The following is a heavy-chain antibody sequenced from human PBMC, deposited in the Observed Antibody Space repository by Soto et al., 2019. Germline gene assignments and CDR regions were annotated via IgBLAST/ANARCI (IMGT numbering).Heavy chain of an antibody. CDR2: IIPIFGTA. D-gene: IGHD3-22*01. J-gene: IGHJ4*02. CDR1: GGTFSSYA. Sequence: ASVKVSCKASGGTFSSYAISWVRQAPGQGLEWMGGIIPIFGTANYAQKFQGRVTITADESTSTAYMELSSLRSEDTAVYYCAIAQDDYYYDSSGYYYPHYFDYWGQGTLVTVSS. CDR3: AIAQDDYYYDSSGYYYPHYFDY. V-gene: IGHV1-69*13.